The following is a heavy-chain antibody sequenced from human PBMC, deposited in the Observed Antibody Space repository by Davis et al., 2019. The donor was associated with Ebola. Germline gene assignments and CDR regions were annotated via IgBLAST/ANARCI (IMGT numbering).Heavy chain of an antibody. CDR1: GFAFSSYW. D-gene: IGHD3-10*01. V-gene: IGHV3-7*01. J-gene: IGHJ4*02. CDR2: IKQDGSKM. CDR3: ARDNYYYGSGNYYTTYFDY. Sequence: GESLKISCAASGFAFSSYWMSWVRQAPGKGLEWVANIKQDGSKMYYVDSVKGRFTISRDNAKNSLFLQMNSLRDEDTAVYYCARDNYYYGSGNYYTTYFDYWGQGTLVTVSS.